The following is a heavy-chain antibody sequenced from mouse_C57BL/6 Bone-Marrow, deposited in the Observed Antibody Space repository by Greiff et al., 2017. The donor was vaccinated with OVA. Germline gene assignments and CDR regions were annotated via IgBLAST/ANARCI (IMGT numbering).Heavy chain of an antibody. CDR1: GYTFTSYW. D-gene: IGHD1-1*01. CDR3: ARGTTVVAPYFDY. V-gene: IGHV1-7*01. Sequence: VKLMESGAELAKPGASVKLSCKASGYTFTSYWMHWVKQRPGQGLEWIGYINPSSGYTKYNQKFKDKATLTADKSSSTAYMQLSSLTYEDSAVYYCARGTTVVAPYFDYWGQGTTLTVSS. CDR2: INPSSGYT. J-gene: IGHJ2*01.